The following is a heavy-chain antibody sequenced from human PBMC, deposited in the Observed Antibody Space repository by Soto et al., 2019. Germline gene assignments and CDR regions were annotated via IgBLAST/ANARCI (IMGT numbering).Heavy chain of an antibody. V-gene: IGHV1-46*03. CDR1: GYTLTSYY. D-gene: IGHD3-3*01. Sequence: ASVKGSCQASGYTLTSYYMHRGRQAPGQRLEWMGIINPSGGSTSYAQKFQGRVTMTRDTSTSTVYMELSSLRSEDTAVYYCARTLSITIFGVAPTFDYWGQGTLVTVSS. CDR3: ARTLSITIFGVAPTFDY. J-gene: IGHJ4*02. CDR2: INPSGGST.